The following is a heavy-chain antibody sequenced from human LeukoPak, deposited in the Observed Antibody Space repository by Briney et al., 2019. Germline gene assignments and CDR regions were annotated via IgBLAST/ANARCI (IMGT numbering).Heavy chain of an antibody. V-gene: IGHV3-23*01. CDR2: ISDSGGST. Sequence: GGSLRLSCAASGFTFRSYAMSWIRQAPGKELEWVSAISDSGGSTYYADSVKGRFTTSRDNSKNTLYLQMNSLRAEDTAVYYCAKGSADSRPYYFDYWGQGTLVTVSS. CDR1: GFTFRSYA. CDR3: AKGSADSRPYYFDY. D-gene: IGHD6-13*01. J-gene: IGHJ4*02.